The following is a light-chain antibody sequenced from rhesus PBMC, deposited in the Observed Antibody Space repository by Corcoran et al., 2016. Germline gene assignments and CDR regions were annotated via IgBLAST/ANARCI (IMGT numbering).Light chain of an antibody. CDR2: RAS. CDR1: QGISNW. J-gene: IGKJ2*01. CDR3: QQHDNSPYS. V-gene: IGKV1-69*01. Sequence: DIQMTQSPSSLSASVGDRVTITCRASQGISNWLAWYQQKPGKAPKLLIYRASKLETGVPSRFSGSGFGTDFTLTISSLQPEDIATYYCQQHDNSPYSFVQGTKVEIK.